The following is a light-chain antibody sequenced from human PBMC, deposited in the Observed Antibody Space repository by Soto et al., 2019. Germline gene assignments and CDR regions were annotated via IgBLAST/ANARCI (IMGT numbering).Light chain of an antibody. J-gene: IGKJ1*01. CDR3: HQRQRWPWT. CDR2: EAS. Sequence: EISLTQSPATLASSPGERATLACRASQTVGVRLAWYQHKPGQAPRLIIYEASSRAAGIPSRCSGIGSGTDFTLTIPTLEPEDVACYYCHQRQRWPWTFGQGTKVDIK. CDR1: QTVGVR. V-gene: IGKV3-11*01.